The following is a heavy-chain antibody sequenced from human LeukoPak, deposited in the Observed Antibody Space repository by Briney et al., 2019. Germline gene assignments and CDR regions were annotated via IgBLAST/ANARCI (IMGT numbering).Heavy chain of an antibody. CDR1: GFTFSSYS. CDR3: EKMQVAGTRGY. Sequence: GGSLRLSCAASGFTFSSYSMTWVRQAPGQGLEWVSSIISSSIYIYYADSLKGRFTISRDNAKNSLYLQMKSLRAEDTAVYYCEKMQVAGTRGYWGQGTLVTVSS. D-gene: IGHD6-19*01. J-gene: IGHJ4*02. CDR2: IISSSIYI. V-gene: IGHV3-21*01.